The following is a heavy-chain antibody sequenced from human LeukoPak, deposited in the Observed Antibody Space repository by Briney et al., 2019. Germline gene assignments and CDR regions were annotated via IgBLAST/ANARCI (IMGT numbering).Heavy chain of an antibody. CDR3: ARGGREWLAFDY. Sequence: SETLSLTCTVSGGSISSSSYYWSWIRQPPGKGLEWIGEINHSGSTNYNPSLKSRVTISVDTSKNQFSLKLSSVTAADTAVYYCARGGREWLAFDYWGQGTLVTVSS. CDR1: GGSISSSSYY. CDR2: INHSGST. D-gene: IGHD6-19*01. J-gene: IGHJ4*02. V-gene: IGHV4-39*07.